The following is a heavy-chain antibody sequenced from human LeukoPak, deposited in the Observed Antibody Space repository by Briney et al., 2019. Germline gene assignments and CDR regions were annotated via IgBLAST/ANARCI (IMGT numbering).Heavy chain of an antibody. CDR3: AKDFYYDFWSGDFDY. CDR2: IRYDGSNK. Sequence: WGSLRLSCAASGFTFSSYGMHWVRQAPGKGLEWVAFIRYDGSNKYYADSVKGRFTISRDNSKNTLYLQMNSLRAEDTAVYYCAKDFYYDFWSGDFDYWGQGTLVTVSS. D-gene: IGHD3-3*01. V-gene: IGHV3-30*02. J-gene: IGHJ4*02. CDR1: GFTFSSYG.